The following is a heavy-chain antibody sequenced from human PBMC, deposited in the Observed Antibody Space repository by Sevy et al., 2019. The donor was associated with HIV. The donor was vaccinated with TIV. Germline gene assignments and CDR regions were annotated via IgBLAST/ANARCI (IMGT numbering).Heavy chain of an antibody. CDR3: ARVRYNYGQKYFDY. J-gene: IGHJ4*02. V-gene: IGHV3-11*06. CDR1: GFTFSDYY. D-gene: IGHD5-18*01. CDR2: IGTSSSYT. Sequence: GGSLRLSCTASGFTFSDYYMSWIRQAPGKGLEWVSYIGTSSSYTSYPDSVKGQFTISRDNAKNSLYLQMNSLRVEDAADYYCARVRYNYGQKYFDYWGQGTLVTVSS.